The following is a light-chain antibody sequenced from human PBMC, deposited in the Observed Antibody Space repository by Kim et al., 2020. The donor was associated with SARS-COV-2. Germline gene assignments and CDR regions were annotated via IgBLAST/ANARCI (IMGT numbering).Light chain of an antibody. J-gene: IGLJ2*01. CDR3: SSCTSSSTVV. CDR2: DVS. Sequence: QSALTQPASVSGSPGQSITISCTGTSSDVGGYNYVSWYQQHPGKAPKLMIYDVSNRPSGVSNRFSGTKSGNTASLTISGLQAEDDADYYCSSCTSSSTVVFGGGTQLTVL. V-gene: IGLV2-14*03. CDR1: SSDVGGYNY.